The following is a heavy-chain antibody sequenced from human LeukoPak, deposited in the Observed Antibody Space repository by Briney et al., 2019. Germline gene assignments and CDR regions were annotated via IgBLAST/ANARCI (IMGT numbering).Heavy chain of an antibody. D-gene: IGHD1-26*01. CDR3: ARVGIVGGYDY. J-gene: IGHJ4*02. V-gene: IGHV3-64*01. CDR2: ISGNGGST. CDR1: GFTFSSYA. Sequence: GGSLRLSCAASGFTFSSYAMHWVRQAPGKGLEYVSAISGNGGSTYYANSVKGRFTISRDNSKNTLYLQMGSLRAEDMAVYYCARVGIVGGYDYWGQGTLVTVSS.